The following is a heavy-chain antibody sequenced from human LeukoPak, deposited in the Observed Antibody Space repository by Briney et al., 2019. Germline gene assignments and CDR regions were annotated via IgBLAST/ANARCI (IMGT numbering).Heavy chain of an antibody. CDR3: ARGAKGGVTTAKLADAFDI. V-gene: IGHV1-24*01. CDR1: GYTLTELS. D-gene: IGHD4-17*01. Sequence: GASVKVSCKVSGYTLTELSMHWVRQAPGKGLEWMGGFDPEDGETIYAQKFQGRVTMTEDTSTDTAYMELSSLRSEDTAVFYCARGAKGGVTTAKLADAFDIWGQGTMVTVSS. J-gene: IGHJ3*02. CDR2: FDPEDGET.